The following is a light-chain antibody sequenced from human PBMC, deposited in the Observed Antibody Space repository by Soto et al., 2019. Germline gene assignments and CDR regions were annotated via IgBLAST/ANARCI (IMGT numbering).Light chain of an antibody. CDR3: QHYGGMWA. J-gene: IGKJ1*01. CDR1: QSITNR. Sequence: DIQMTQSPSTLSASVGDRVTITCRASQSITNRLAWYQQKPGKAPKVLIYDASYLESGVPSRFRGSGSGTQFILTSSSLQPDDFANYYCQHYGGMWAFGQGTKVE. CDR2: DAS. V-gene: IGKV1-5*01.